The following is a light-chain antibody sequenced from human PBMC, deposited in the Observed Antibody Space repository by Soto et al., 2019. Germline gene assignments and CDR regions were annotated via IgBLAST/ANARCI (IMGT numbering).Light chain of an antibody. CDR3: TSYTGDDFTFV. J-gene: IGLJ1*01. CDR2: EVS. Sequence: QSVLTQPPSASGSLGQSVTISCTGTSSDIGTYDYVSWYQQHPGRAPKLIIFEVSKRPLGVPDRFSGSKSGNTASLIVSGLQPDDEAEYHCTSYTGDDFTFVFGPGTKLTVL. V-gene: IGLV2-8*01. CDR1: SSDIGTYDY.